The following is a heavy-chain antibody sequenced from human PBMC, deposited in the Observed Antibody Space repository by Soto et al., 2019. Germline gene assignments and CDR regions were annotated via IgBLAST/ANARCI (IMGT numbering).Heavy chain of an antibody. CDR3: GRGEQYSGRIFDY. Sequence: AEALLPTFAITGDRVSSNSAGWSWVRQSPSRGLEWLGRTYYRSKWYYEYAVSVRGRITINPDTSKNQYSLQLNSVTPEDTAVYFCGRGEQYSGRIFDYWGQGTLVTVSS. CDR2: TYYRSKWYY. V-gene: IGHV6-1*01. CDR1: GDRVSSNSAG. D-gene: IGHD1-26*01. J-gene: IGHJ4*01.